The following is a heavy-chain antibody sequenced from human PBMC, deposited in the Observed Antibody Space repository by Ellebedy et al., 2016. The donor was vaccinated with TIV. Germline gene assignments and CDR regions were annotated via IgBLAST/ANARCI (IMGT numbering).Heavy chain of an antibody. CDR3: GRGNWYFDI. Sequence: GESLKISCAASGFSFSDYHMDWVRQAPGKGLEWLGFIRGKASGGTTEYAASGKGRFTISRDDSKNSVYMQMNRLKTEDPAVYFCGRGNWYFDIWGRGTLVTVSS. CDR1: GFSFSDYH. V-gene: IGHV3-72*01. D-gene: IGHD6-13*01. CDR2: IRGKASGGTT. J-gene: IGHJ2*01.